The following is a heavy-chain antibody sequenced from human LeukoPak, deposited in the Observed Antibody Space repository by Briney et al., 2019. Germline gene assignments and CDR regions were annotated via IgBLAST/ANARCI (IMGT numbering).Heavy chain of an antibody. V-gene: IGHV3-21*01. J-gene: IGHJ4*02. CDR3: ARVAEAAAFDY. CDR1: GFTFSSYD. Sequence: GGSLRLSCAASGFTFSSYDMNWVRQAPGKGLEWVSSVSTSSSYIYYADSVKGRFTISRDNAKNSLYLQMNSLRAEDTAVCYCARVAEAAAFDYWGQGTLVTVSS. CDR2: VSTSSSYI. D-gene: IGHD6-13*01.